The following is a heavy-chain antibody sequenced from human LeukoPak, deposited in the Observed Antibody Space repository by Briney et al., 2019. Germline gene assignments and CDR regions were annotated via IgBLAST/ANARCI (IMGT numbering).Heavy chain of an antibody. V-gene: IGHV3-30*02. CDR1: GFTFSSFG. CDR3: ARDLAERKYYIAF. D-gene: IGHD2-21*01. J-gene: IGHJ4*02. Sequence: PGGSLRLSCAASGFTFSSFGMHWVXQAPGEGLEXVAYIGYSGSDIYYADSVKGRFTISRDNSKNTVHLQLSSLRAADTALYSCARDLAERKYYIAFWGQGTLVTVSS. CDR2: IGYSGSDI.